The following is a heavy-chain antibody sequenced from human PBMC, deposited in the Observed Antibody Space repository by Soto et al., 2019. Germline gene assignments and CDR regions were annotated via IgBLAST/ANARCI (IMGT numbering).Heavy chain of an antibody. J-gene: IGHJ6*02. Sequence: QVQLVQSGANVKKPGSSVKVSCKASGGTFSSYAISWVRQAPGQGLEWMGGIIPIFGTANYAQKFQGRVTITADESTSTAYMELSSLRSEDTAVYYCARVHCCRCYFYYYYGMDVWGQGTTVPVSS. CDR2: IIPIFGTA. D-gene: IGHD2-15*01. CDR1: GGTFSSYA. CDR3: ARVHCCRCYFYYYYGMDV. V-gene: IGHV1-69*01.